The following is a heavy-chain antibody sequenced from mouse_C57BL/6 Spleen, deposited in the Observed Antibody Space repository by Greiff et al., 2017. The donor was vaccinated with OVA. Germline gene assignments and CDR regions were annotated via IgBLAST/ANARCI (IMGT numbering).Heavy chain of an antibody. CDR3: ARSDGNYIDY. V-gene: IGHV1-50*01. Sequence: VQLQQPGAELVKPGASVKLSCKASGCTFTSYWMQWVKQRPGQGLEWIGEIDPSDSYTNYNQKFKGKATLTVDTSSSTAYMQLSSLTSEDSAVYYCARSDGNYIDYWGQGTTLTVSS. J-gene: IGHJ2*01. CDR1: GCTFTSYW. CDR2: IDPSDSYT. D-gene: IGHD2-1*01.